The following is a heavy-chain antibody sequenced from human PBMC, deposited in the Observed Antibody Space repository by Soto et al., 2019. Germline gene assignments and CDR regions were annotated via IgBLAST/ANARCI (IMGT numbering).Heavy chain of an antibody. V-gene: IGHV1-8*01. Sequence: QVQRVQSGAEVKKPGASVKVSCKASGYTFTSYDINWVRQATGQGLEWMGWMNPNSGNTGYAQKFQGRVTMTRNTSISTAYMALSSLRSDDTAVYYCAREYRVSSSFWLDPWGQGTLVTVSS. D-gene: IGHD6-6*01. J-gene: IGHJ5*02. CDR2: MNPNSGNT. CDR1: GYTFTSYD. CDR3: AREYRVSSSFWLDP.